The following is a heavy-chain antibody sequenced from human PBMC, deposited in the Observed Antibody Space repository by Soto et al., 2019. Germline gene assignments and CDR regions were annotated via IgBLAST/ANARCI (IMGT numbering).Heavy chain of an antibody. V-gene: IGHV4-30-4*01. CDR2: IYYSGST. CDR1: GGSISSVDYY. D-gene: IGHD6-19*01. CDR3: ARGNSSGWYVDY. Sequence: PSETLSLTCTVSGGSISSVDYYWSWIRQPPGKGLEWVGYIYYSGSTYYNPSLKSRVTISVDTSKNQFSLKLSSVTAADTAVYYCARGNSSGWYVDYWGQGTLVTVSS. J-gene: IGHJ4*02.